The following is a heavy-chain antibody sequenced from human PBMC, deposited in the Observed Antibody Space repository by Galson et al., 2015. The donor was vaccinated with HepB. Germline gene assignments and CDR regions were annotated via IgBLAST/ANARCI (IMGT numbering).Heavy chain of an antibody. CDR3: ARLPRDSSGYCYQLDF. CDR1: GYTFSTYW. J-gene: IGHJ4*02. CDR2: IYPDDSDT. Sequence: QSGAEVKKPGESLRISCKASGYTFSTYWIGWVRQLPGKGLEWMGIIYPDDSDTRYIPSFEGHVTFSADKSISTAYMQWSSLKASDTAMYYCARLPRDSSGYCYQLDFWGQGTLVTVSS. D-gene: IGHD3-22*01. V-gene: IGHV5-51*03.